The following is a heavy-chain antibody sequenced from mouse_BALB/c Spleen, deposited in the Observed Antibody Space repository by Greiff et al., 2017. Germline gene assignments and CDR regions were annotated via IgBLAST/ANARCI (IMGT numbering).Heavy chain of an antibody. CDR3: ARRGYYFDY. CDR2: ISYSGST. V-gene: IGHV3-2*02. Sequence: DVKLVESGPGLVKPSQSLSLTCTVTGYSITSDYAWNWIRQFPGNKLEWMGYISYSGSTSYNPSLKSRISITRDTSKNQFFLQLNSVTTEDTATYYCARRGYYFDYWGQGTTLTVSS. CDR1: GYSITSDYA. J-gene: IGHJ2*01.